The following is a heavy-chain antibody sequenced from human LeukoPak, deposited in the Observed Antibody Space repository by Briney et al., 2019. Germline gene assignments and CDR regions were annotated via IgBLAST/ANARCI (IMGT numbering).Heavy chain of an antibody. D-gene: IGHD5-18*01. J-gene: IGHJ4*02. Sequence: PGGSLRLSCAASGFTFSNYGMHWVRQAPGRGLEWVAFTRYDGTNKYYADSVMGRSTISRDNSKNTLYLQMNSLRAEDTAVYYCAKDFGYSCDYWGQGTLVTVSS. CDR2: TRYDGTNK. CDR1: GFTFSNYG. V-gene: IGHV3-30*02. CDR3: AKDFGYSCDY.